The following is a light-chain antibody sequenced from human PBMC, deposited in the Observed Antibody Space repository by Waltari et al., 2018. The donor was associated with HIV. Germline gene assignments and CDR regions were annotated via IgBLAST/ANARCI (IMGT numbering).Light chain of an antibody. CDR3: SSYRTAGTLI. Sequence: QSALTQPASVSGSPGQSITISCTGTNSDIATYNYVSWYQQHPGKAPKLMIYEVTKRPSGVSSRFSGSKSASTASLTVSGLQPEDEADYYCSSYRTAGTLIFGGGTKLTVL. J-gene: IGLJ2*01. CDR1: NSDIATYNY. CDR2: EVT. V-gene: IGLV2-14*01.